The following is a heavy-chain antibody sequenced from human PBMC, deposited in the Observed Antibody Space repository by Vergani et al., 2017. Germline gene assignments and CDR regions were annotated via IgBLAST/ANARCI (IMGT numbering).Heavy chain of an antibody. CDR1: GFTFNQYG. D-gene: IGHD5-12*01. J-gene: IGHJ5*02. Sequence: VQLLQSEGAVVQPGGSLRLSCAASGFTFNQYGMHWVRQAPGKGLEWVAVTWYDGNNKQYADSVKGRFTISRDNSKSTMYLQMNSLRDEDTGVYYCARDLRLLYSRFDPWGQGTLVTVSS. CDR3: ARDLRLLYSRFDP. CDR2: TWYDGNNK. V-gene: IGHV3-33*01.